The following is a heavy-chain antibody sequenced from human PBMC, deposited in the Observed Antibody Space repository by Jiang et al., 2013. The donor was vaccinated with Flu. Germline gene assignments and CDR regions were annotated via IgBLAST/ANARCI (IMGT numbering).Heavy chain of an antibody. J-gene: IGHJ6*04. CDR2: IDPSDSYT. V-gene: IGHV5-10-1*01. D-gene: IGHD2-2*01. Sequence: GAEVKKPGESLRISCKGSGYSFTSYWISWVRQMPGKGLEWMGRIDPSDSYTNYSPSFQGHVTISADKSISTAYLQWSSLKASDTAMYYCARSVVVVPAATRAGYYYGMDVWGKGTTVTVSS. CDR3: ARSVVVVPAATRAGYYYGMDV. CDR1: GYSFTSYW.